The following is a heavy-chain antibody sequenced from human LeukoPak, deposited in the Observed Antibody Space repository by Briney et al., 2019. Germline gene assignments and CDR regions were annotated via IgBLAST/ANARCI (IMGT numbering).Heavy chain of an antibody. V-gene: IGHV1-2*06. J-gene: IGHJ3*01. CDR1: GYTFTGYY. CDR2: IDPYTGGA. CDR3: AGGGGSYGDV. D-gene: IGHD1-26*01. Sequence: ASVKVSCRASGYTFTGYYMHWVRQAPGHGLEWMGRIDPYTGGAYYAQKFQGRVTVTRDTSVSTDYMELSSLTSDDTAVYYCAGGGGSYGDVWGQGTMVTISS.